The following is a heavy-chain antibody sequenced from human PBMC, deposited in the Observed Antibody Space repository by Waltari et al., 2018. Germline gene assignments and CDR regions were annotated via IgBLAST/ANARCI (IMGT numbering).Heavy chain of an antibody. CDR3: ARDNNRQAFDV. CDR2: IYAGEDT. J-gene: IGHJ3*01. Sequence: QVQLQESGPGLVSPSGTLSLTCTVSGGSISNSYWNWIRQPAGKGLEWIGRIYAGEDTNYNPSLKSRVTMSLDTSKSQFSLKLNSVTAADTAVYYCARDNNRQAFDVWGQGI. V-gene: IGHV4-4*07. CDR1: GGSISNSY.